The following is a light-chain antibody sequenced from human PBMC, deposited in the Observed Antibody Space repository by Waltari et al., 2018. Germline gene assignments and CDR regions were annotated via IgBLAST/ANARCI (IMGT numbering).Light chain of an antibody. J-gene: IGLJ2*01. CDR3: TSYTTTKTVV. V-gene: IGLV2-14*01. CDR1: SRDIGGYNY. Sequence: QSTLTQPASVSGSPGQSITISCTGTSRDIGGYNYVSWYQQHPGKAPKLMIYDVASLPAGVSKRFSGSKSGNTASLTISGLQAEDEADYYCTSYTTTKTVVFGGGTKVTVL. CDR2: DVA.